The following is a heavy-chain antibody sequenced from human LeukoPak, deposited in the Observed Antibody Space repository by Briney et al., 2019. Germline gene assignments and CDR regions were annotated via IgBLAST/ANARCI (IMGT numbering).Heavy chain of an antibody. CDR1: GFTFSSYG. Sequence: GGSLRLSCAASGFTFSSYGMHWVRQAPGKGLEWVAFIRYDGSNKYYAGSVKGRFTISRDNSKNTLYLQMNSLRAEDTAVYYCAKEESYSSFDYWGQGTLVTVSS. CDR2: IRYDGSNK. J-gene: IGHJ4*02. V-gene: IGHV3-30*02. CDR3: AKEESYSSFDY. D-gene: IGHD6-13*01.